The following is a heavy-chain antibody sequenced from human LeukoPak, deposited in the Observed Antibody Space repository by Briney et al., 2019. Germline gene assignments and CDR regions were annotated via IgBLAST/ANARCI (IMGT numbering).Heavy chain of an antibody. CDR3: ARQIFANPGDI. CDR2: ISWNSGSI. Sequence: GGSLRLSCAASGFTFDDYAMHWVRQAPGKGLEWVSGISWNSGSIGYADSVEGRFTISRDNAKNSLYLQMNSLRAEDTAVYYCARQIFANPGDIWGQGTMVTVSS. J-gene: IGHJ3*02. D-gene: IGHD3-9*01. CDR1: GFTFDDYA. V-gene: IGHV3-9*01.